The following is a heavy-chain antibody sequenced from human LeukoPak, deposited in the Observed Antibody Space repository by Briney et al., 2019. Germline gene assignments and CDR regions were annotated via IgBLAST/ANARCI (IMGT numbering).Heavy chain of an antibody. Sequence: GGSQRLSCAASGFKFSDHYIDWVRQAPGKGLEWVGRSRNKASSYTTEYAASVEGRFTISRDVSESSLYLQMNSLRTEDTAVYHCATVRGSGDLYWYFDLWGRGTLVTVSS. D-gene: IGHD7-27*01. CDR3: ATVRGSGDLYWYFDL. CDR1: GFKFSDHY. CDR2: SRNKASSYTT. J-gene: IGHJ2*01. V-gene: IGHV3-72*01.